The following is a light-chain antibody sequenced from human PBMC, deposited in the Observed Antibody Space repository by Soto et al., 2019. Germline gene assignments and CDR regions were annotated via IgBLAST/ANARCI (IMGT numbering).Light chain of an antibody. J-gene: IGKJ3*01. Sequence: AIQLTQSPSSLSASVGDRVTITCRASQGIGDAIAWYQQKPGRPPKLLIYDASRLESGVPSRFRGSGSGTDFTLAISSLQPEDFTTYHCKQFNDYPFTFGPGTRVDIK. V-gene: IGKV1D-13*01. CDR3: KQFNDYPFT. CDR1: QGIGDA. CDR2: DAS.